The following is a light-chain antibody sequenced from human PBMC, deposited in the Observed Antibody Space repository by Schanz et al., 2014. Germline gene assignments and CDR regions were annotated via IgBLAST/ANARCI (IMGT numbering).Light chain of an antibody. V-gene: IGKV3-15*01. CDR2: AAS. CDR3: QQYGSAPRT. J-gene: IGKJ3*01. CDR1: QSVSSN. Sequence: EVVMTQSPATLSVSPGERATLSCRASQSVSSNLAWYQQKPGQAPRLLIFAASTRATGIPARFSGSGFGTDFTLTISRLEPEDFGMYYCQQYGSAPRTFGPGTKVDI.